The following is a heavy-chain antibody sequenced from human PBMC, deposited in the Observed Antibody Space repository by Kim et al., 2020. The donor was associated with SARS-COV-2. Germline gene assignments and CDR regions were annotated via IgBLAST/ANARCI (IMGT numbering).Heavy chain of an antibody. Sequence: GGSLRLSCAGSGFTFSTYWMHWVRQAPGKGLVWVSRINGGGTSISYADSVKGRFTISRDNAKNTLYLQMNSLRAEDTAVYYCARTHYSYAMDVWGQGTTVTVSS. V-gene: IGHV3-74*01. CDR3: ARTHYSYAMDV. CDR2: INGGGTSI. CDR1: GFTFSTYW. J-gene: IGHJ6*02.